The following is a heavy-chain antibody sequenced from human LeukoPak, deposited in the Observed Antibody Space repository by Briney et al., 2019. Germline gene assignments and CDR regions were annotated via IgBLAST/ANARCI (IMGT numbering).Heavy chain of an antibody. D-gene: IGHD3-16*02. V-gene: IGHV3-23*01. CDR2: ISGSGGST. CDR1: GFTFSSYA. CDR3: AKDFIPPGPHYGMDV. Sequence: GGSLRLSCAASGFTFSSYAMSWVRQAPGKGLEWVSAISGSGGSTYYADSVKGRFTISRDNPKNTLYLQMNSLRAEDTAVYYCAKDFIPPGPHYGMDVWGQGTTVTVSS. J-gene: IGHJ6*02.